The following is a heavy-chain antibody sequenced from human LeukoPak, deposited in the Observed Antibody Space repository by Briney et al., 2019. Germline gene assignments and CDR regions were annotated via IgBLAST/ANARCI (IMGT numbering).Heavy chain of an antibody. CDR2: IIPKFGTA. Sequence: SVKVSCKASGYTFTGYYMHWVRQAPGQGLEWMGGIIPKFGTANYAQKFQGRVTITADESTSTAYMELSSLRSEDTAVYYCARDRPGRYCSSTSCYTASPFDPWGQGTLVIVSS. CDR3: ARDRPGRYCSSTSCYTASPFDP. CDR1: GYTFTGYY. V-gene: IGHV1-69*13. J-gene: IGHJ5*02. D-gene: IGHD2-2*02.